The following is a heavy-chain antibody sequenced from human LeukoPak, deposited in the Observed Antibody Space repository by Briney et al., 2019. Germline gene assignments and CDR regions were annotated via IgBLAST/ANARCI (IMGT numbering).Heavy chain of an antibody. V-gene: IGHV3-7*01. Sequence: GGSLRLSCAASAFTFSNYWMSWVRQAPGKGPEWVANIKEDGGEINYLDSVKGRFTISRDNAKNTLYLQMNRLRAEDTAVYYCARDRGYSTFDYWGQGTLATVSS. CDR1: AFTFSNYW. CDR2: IKEDGGEI. D-gene: IGHD4-23*01. J-gene: IGHJ4*02. CDR3: ARDRGYSTFDY.